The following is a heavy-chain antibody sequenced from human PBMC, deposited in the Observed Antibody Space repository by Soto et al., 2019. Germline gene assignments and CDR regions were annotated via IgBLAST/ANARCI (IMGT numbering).Heavy chain of an antibody. CDR2: ISATSGAI. D-gene: IGHD2-15*01. V-gene: IGHV3-48*02. CDR3: ARGWSCSGGTCYFDS. Sequence: PGGSLRLSCAASGFTFSSYSMSWVRQAPGKGLEWVSYISATSGAIYYADSVKGRFTISRDNAKNSLYLQMNSLTDEDTAVYYCARGWSCSGGTCYFDSWGQGALVTVSS. CDR1: GFTFSSYS. J-gene: IGHJ4*02.